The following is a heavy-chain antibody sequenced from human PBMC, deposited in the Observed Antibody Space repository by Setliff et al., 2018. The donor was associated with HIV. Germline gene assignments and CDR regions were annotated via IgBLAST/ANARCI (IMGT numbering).Heavy chain of an antibody. J-gene: IGHJ4*02. CDR1: GGSISSRSYY. V-gene: IGHV4-39*07. Sequence: SETLSLTCTVSGGSISSRSYYWSWLRQPAGKGLEWIGSIYHSGSTNYNPSLKSRVTISLDRSKTQFSLKLSSVTAADTAVYYCARSPLYSGYERYYFDYWGQGTLVTVSS. CDR3: ARSPLYSGYERYYFDY. CDR2: IYHSGST. D-gene: IGHD5-12*01.